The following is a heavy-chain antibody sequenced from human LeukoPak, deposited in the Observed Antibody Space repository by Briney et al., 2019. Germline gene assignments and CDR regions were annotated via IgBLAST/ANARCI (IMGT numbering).Heavy chain of an antibody. CDR2: IKSKTDGGTT. CDR3: ARSLYYYDSGRAPFDY. D-gene: IGHD3-10*01. J-gene: IGHJ4*02. V-gene: IGHV3-15*01. Sequence: GGSLRLSCAASGLTFSKAWMSWVRQAPGKGLEWVGRIKSKTDGGTTDYAAPVKGRFTISRDDSKNTVYLQMDSLRAEDTAVYYCARSLYYYDSGRAPFDYWGQGTVVTVSS. CDR1: GLTFSKAW.